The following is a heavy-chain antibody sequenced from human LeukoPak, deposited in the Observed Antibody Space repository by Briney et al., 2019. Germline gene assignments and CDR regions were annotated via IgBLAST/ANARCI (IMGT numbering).Heavy chain of an antibody. CDR1: GFTFSSYS. Sequence: GGSLRLSCAASGFTFSSYSMNWFRQAPGKGLEWVSSISSSSYIYYADSVKGRFTISRDNAKNSLYLQMNSLRAEDTAVYYCARDDTVRGVTLFDYWGQGTLVTVSS. CDR2: ISSSSYI. V-gene: IGHV3-21*01. CDR3: ARDDTVRGVTLFDY. D-gene: IGHD3-10*01. J-gene: IGHJ4*02.